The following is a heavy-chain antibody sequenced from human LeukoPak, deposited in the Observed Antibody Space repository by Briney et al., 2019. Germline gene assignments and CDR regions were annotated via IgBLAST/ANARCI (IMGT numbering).Heavy chain of an antibody. Sequence: GASVKVSCKASGGTFSSYAISWVRQAPGQGLEWMGRIIPILGIANYAQKFQGRVTITADKSTSTAYMELSSLRSEDTAVYYCARAKAASYYDSSGYDGGIYNWFDPWGQGTLVTVSS. J-gene: IGHJ5*02. D-gene: IGHD3-22*01. CDR3: ARAKAASYYDSSGYDGGIYNWFDP. CDR2: IIPILGIA. CDR1: GGTFSSYA. V-gene: IGHV1-69*04.